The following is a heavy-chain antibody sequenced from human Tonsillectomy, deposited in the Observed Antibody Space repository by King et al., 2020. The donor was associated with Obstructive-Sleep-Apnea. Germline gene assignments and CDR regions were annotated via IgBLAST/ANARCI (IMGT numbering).Heavy chain of an antibody. Sequence: HVQLQESGPGLVKPSETLSLTCTVSGGSISSYYWCWIRQPPGKGLEWIGYIYYSGSTNYNPSLKSRVTISVDTSKNQFSLKLSSVTAADTAVYYCARTLSIAAAGTGWYFDLWGRGTLVTVSS. D-gene: IGHD6-13*01. V-gene: IGHV4-59*01. CDR3: ARTLSIAAAGTGWYFDL. CDR1: GGSISSYY. J-gene: IGHJ2*01. CDR2: IYYSGST.